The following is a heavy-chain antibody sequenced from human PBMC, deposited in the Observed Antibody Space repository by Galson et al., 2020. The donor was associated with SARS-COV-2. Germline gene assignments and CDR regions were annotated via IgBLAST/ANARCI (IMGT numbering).Heavy chain of an antibody. D-gene: IGHD6-13*01. Sequence: GESLKISCAASGFSFTTYSMTWVRQAPGKGLEWISYISGSGSPIHYADSVRGRFTISRDNVQKSLFLQMNSLRVDDTAVYYCASEMGDSRGWFGFWGQGTLVSVSS. CDR1: GFSFTTYS. J-gene: IGHJ5*01. CDR3: ASEMGDSRGWFGF. CDR2: ISGSGSPI. V-gene: IGHV3-48*01.